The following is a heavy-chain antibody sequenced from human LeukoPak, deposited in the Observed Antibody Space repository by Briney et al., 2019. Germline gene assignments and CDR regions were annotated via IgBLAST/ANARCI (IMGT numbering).Heavy chain of an antibody. CDR3: AQASSDYFGSGSLTS. V-gene: IGHV3-23*01. Sequence: PGGSLRLSCAASGLTSRSYVMSWVRQAPGKGLEWVSGISASGGSTCYADAVKGRFTISRDISKNTLYLQMSSLRAEDTAIYYCAQASSDYFGSGSLTSWGQGTLVTVSS. J-gene: IGHJ5*02. CDR1: GLTSRSYV. D-gene: IGHD3-10*01. CDR2: ISASGGST.